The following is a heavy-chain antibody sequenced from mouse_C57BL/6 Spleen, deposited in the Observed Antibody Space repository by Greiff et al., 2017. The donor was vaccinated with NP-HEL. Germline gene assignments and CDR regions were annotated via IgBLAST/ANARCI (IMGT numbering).Heavy chain of an antibody. D-gene: IGHD1-1*01. CDR1: GYTFTSYW. CDR2: INPSNGGT. Sequence: VQGVESGTELVKPGASVTLSCKASGYTFTSYWMHWVKQRPGQGLEWIGNINPSNGGTNYNEKLKSKATRTVDKSSHTAYMPLSSLSSEDSAVYYCARYGSSLFDYWGQGTTLTVSS. V-gene: IGHV1-53*01. CDR3: ARYGSSLFDY. J-gene: IGHJ2*01.